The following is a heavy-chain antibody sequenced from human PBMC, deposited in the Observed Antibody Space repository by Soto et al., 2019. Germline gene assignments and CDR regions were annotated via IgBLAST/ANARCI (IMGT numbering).Heavy chain of an antibody. Sequence: EVQLVESGGGLVKPGGSLRLSCAASGFTFSNAWMSWVRQAPGKGLEWVGRIKSKTDGGTTDYAAPVKGRFTISRDDSKNTLYLQMNSLKTEDTAVYYCTTHSLYYYYYMDVWGKGTTVTVSS. CDR1: GFTFSNAW. V-gene: IGHV3-15*01. CDR2: IKSKTDGGTT. J-gene: IGHJ6*03. CDR3: TTHSLYYYYYMDV.